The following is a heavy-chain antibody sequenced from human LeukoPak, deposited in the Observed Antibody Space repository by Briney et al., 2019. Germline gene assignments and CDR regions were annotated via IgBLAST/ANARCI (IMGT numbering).Heavy chain of an antibody. Sequence: ASVKVSCKASGYTFSSSDIHWVRRATGQGLEWMGWMNPNSGNTGYAQKFQGRVAMTRNTSISTAYMELSSLSSEDTAIYYCARDRIVGPTDAFDIWGRGTRVTVSS. CDR2: MNPNSGNT. D-gene: IGHD1-26*01. V-gene: IGHV1-8*01. CDR1: GYTFSSSD. J-gene: IGHJ3*02. CDR3: ARDRIVGPTDAFDI.